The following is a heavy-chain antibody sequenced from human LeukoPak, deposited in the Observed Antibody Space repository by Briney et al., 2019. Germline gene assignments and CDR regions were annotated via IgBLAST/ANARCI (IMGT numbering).Heavy chain of an antibody. D-gene: IGHD6-13*01. CDR3: AREVDSIAAAV. J-gene: IGHJ4*02. Sequence: PSQTLSLTCTVSGGSISSGGYYWSWIRQPPGKGLEWIVYIYYSGSTYDNPSLKSRVTISVDKSKSQFSLKLSSVTAADAAVYYCAREVDSIAAAVWGQGTLVTVSS. CDR1: GGSISSGGYY. CDR2: IYYSGST. V-gene: IGHV4-30-4*08.